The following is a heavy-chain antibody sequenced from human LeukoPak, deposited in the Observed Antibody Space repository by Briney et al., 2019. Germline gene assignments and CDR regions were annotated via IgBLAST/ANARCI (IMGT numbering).Heavy chain of an antibody. V-gene: IGHV3-21*01. Sequence: GGSLRFSCAASGFTFISYTMNWVRQALGKGLEWISSISPTGASTFHTDSVRGRFTISRDNAKNSLFLQMNGLRADDTAVYYCVRDLVGESGAGGYWGQGILVTVSS. CDR3: VRDLVGESGAGGY. J-gene: IGHJ4*02. CDR2: ISPTGAST. D-gene: IGHD3-10*01. CDR1: GFTFISYT.